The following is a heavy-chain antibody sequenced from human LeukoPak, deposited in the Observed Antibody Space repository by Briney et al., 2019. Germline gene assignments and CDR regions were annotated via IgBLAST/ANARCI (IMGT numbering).Heavy chain of an antibody. Sequence: SETLSLTCAVYGGSFSGYYWTRIRQPPGKGLEWIGEIHYSGRINYNPSLKSRVTISADTSNNHFSLKMNSVTAADAAVYYCSRGTDAYKWGNSWGQGTLVTVSS. CDR3: SRGTDAYKWGNS. V-gene: IGHV4-34*01. CDR1: GGSFSGYY. CDR2: IHYSGRI. J-gene: IGHJ4*02. D-gene: IGHD5-24*01.